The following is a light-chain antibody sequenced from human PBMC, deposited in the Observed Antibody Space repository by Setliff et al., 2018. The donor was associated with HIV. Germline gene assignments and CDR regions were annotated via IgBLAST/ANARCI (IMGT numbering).Light chain of an antibody. Sequence: QSALTQPASVSGSPGQSITISCTGTSSDVGGYDYVSWYQQHLGKAPKLMIYEVSNRPSGVSNRFSGSKSGNTASLTISGLQAEDEADYYCSSYTSSFTRVFGTGTKGTVL. CDR1: SSDVGGYDY. V-gene: IGLV2-14*01. CDR2: EVS. CDR3: SSYTSSFTRV. J-gene: IGLJ1*01.